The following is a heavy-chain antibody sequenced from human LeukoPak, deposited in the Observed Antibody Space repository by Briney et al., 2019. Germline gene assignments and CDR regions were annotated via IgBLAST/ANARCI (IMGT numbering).Heavy chain of an antibody. CDR2: ISGSGGST. Sequence: GGSLRLSCAASGFTFSSYAMSWVRQAPGKGLEWVSAISGSGGSTYYADSVKGRFTISRDNSKNTLYLQMNSLRAEDTAVYYYAKDGSEWAYCGGDCSSDYFDYWGQGTLVTVSS. CDR3: AKDGSEWAYCGGDCSSDYFDY. CDR1: GFTFSSYA. J-gene: IGHJ4*02. V-gene: IGHV3-23*01. D-gene: IGHD2-21*02.